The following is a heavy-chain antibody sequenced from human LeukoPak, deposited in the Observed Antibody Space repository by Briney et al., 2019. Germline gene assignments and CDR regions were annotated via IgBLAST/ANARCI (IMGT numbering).Heavy chain of an antibody. V-gene: IGHV3-23*01. D-gene: IGHD6-13*01. CDR1: GFTFSSYA. J-gene: IGHJ4*02. Sequence: QTGGSLRLSCAASGFTFSSYAMSWVRQAPGKGLEWVSAISGSGGSTYYADSVKGRFTISRDNSKNTLYPQMNSLRAEDTAVFYCARTEGAAASDLHKIDYWGQGTLVTVSS. CDR2: ISGSGGST. CDR3: ARTEGAAASDLHKIDY.